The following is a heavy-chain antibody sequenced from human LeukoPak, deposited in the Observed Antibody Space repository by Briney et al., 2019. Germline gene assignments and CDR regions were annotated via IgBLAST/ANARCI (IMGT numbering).Heavy chain of an antibody. V-gene: IGHV3-30*18. CDR1: GFTFSSYG. CDR2: ISYDGSNK. J-gene: IGHJ6*02. D-gene: IGHD3-10*01. Sequence: SGGSLRLSCAASGFTFSSYGMHWVRQVPGKGLEWVAVISYDGSNKYYADSVKGRFTISRDNSKNTLYLQMNSLRAEDTAVYYCAKDTGRPLYYYYGMDVWGQGTTVTVSS. CDR3: AKDTGRPLYYYYGMDV.